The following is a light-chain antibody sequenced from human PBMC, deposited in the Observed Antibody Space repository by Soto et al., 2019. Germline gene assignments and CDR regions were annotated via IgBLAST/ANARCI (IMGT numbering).Light chain of an antibody. J-gene: IGLJ1*01. CDR3: QSYDSSLSGHV. V-gene: IGLV1-40*01. Sequence: QSLLTQPPSVSGAPGQRVTISCTGSSSNTGAGYDVHWYQQFPGTAPQLLIYANSNRPSGVPDRFSGSKSGTSASLAITGLQAEDEADYYCQSYDSSLSGHVVGNGTKVTV. CDR1: SSNTGAGYD. CDR2: ANS.